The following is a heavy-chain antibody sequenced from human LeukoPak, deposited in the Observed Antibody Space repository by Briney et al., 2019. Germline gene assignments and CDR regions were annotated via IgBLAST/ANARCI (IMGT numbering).Heavy chain of an antibody. V-gene: IGHV4-30-4*01. CDR1: GGSISSGDYY. J-gene: IGHJ6*03. D-gene: IGHD2/OR15-2a*01. CDR2: IHDSGST. CDR3: SNINGRDSGYYYYYYMDV. Sequence: SETLSLTCTVSGGSISSGDYYWSWIRQPPGKGLEWIGYIHDSGSTYYNPSLKSRVTISVDTSKNQFSLKLSSVTAADTAVYYCSNINGRDSGYYYYYYMDVWGKGTTVTVSS.